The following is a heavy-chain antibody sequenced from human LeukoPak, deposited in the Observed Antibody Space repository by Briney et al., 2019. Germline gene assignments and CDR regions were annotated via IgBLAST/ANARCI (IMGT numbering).Heavy chain of an antibody. J-gene: IGHJ4*02. CDR2: INPHSGGT. CDR1: GYTFTGYY. D-gene: IGHD2-15*01. Sequence: GASVKVSCKASGYTFTGYYMHWVRQAPGQGLEWMGWINPHSGGTKYVQKFQDRLTMTRDTSISTAYMELTRLGSDDTAVYYCARALPICSGGLCHTTSALPLDYWGQGTLVTVSS. V-gene: IGHV1-2*02. CDR3: ARALPICSGGLCHTTSALPLDY.